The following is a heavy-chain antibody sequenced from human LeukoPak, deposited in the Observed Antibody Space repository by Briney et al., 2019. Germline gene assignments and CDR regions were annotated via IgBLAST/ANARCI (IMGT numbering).Heavy chain of an antibody. CDR3: ARAPYGSGSLDY. V-gene: IGHV3-13*01. D-gene: IGHD3-10*01. J-gene: IGHJ4*02. CDR1: GFTFSSYD. Sequence: PGGSLRLSCAASGFTFSSYDMHCVRQATGKGLEWVSAIGTAGDTYYPGSVKGRFTISRENAKNSLYLQMNSLRAGDTAVYYCARAPYGSGSLDYWGQGTLVTVSS. CDR2: IGTAGDT.